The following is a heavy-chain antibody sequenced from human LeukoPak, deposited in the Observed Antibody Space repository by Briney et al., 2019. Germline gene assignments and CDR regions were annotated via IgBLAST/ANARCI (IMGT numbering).Heavy chain of an antibody. CDR2: VSGSGGST. V-gene: IGHV3-23*01. Sequence: PGGSLRLSCAASGFTFSSYAMSWVRQAPGKGLEWVSAVSGSGGSTYYADSVKGRFTISRDNSKNTLYLQMNSLRAEDTAVYYCAKDCSSTSCYTWFDPWGQGTLVTVSS. J-gene: IGHJ5*02. CDR3: AKDCSSTSCYTWFDP. CDR1: GFTFSSYA. D-gene: IGHD2-2*02.